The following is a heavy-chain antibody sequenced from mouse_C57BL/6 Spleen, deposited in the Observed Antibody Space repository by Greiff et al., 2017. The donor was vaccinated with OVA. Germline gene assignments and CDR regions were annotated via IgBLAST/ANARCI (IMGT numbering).Heavy chain of an antibody. CDR1: GYTFTSYW. CDR3: ARGYSNYLALFAY. Sequence: QVQLQQPGAELVMPGASVKLSCKASGYTFTSYWMHWVKQRPGQGLEWIGEIDPSDSYTNYNQKFKGKSTLTVDKSSSTAYLQLSSLTSEDSAVYYCARGYSNYLALFAYWGKGTLVTVSA. D-gene: IGHD2-5*01. CDR2: IDPSDSYT. V-gene: IGHV1-69*01. J-gene: IGHJ3*01.